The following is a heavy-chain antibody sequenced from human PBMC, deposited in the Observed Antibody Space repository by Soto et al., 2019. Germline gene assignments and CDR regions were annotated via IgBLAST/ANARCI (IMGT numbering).Heavy chain of an antibody. V-gene: IGHV2-5*02. D-gene: IGHD2-2*01. CDR1: GFSLSTSGVG. CDR2: IYWDGEK. CDR3: ALFLVVPPTYVFDA. Sequence: QITLKESGPALVKPTQTLTLTCTFSGFSLSTSGVGVGWIRQPPGKALEWLALIYWDGEKRYSPSQKSRLAITTDSSKNQVVLTFTNLAPVDTATYYFALFLVVPPTYVFDAWGQGPMVAVSS. J-gene: IGHJ3*01.